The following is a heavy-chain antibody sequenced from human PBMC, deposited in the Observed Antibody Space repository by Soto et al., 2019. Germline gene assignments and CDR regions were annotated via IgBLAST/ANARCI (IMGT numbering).Heavy chain of an antibody. CDR3: ARAPTYYDFWSGYYPHYYYYMDV. CDR2: MNPNSGNT. V-gene: IGHV1-8*01. J-gene: IGHJ6*03. CDR1: GYTFTSYD. D-gene: IGHD3-3*01. Sequence: GASVKVSCKASGYTFTSYDINWVRQATGQGLEWMGWMNPNSGNTGYAQKFQGRVTMTRNTSISTAYMELSSLRSEDTAVYYCARAPTYYDFWSGYYPHYYYYMDVWGKGTTVTVS.